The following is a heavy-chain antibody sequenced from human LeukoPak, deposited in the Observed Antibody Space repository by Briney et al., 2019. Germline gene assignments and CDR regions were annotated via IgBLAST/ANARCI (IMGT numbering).Heavy chain of an antibody. CDR2: ISWNSGSI. V-gene: IGHV3-9*01. CDR1: GFTFDDYA. D-gene: IGHD1-26*01. Sequence: GGSLRLSCAASGFTFDDYAMHWVRQAPGKGLEWVSGISWNSGSIGYADSVKGRFTISRDNAKNSLYLQMNSLRAEDTALYYCAKDLTHSGSCYLFQHWGQGTLVTVSS. J-gene: IGHJ1*01. CDR3: AKDLTHSGSCYLFQH.